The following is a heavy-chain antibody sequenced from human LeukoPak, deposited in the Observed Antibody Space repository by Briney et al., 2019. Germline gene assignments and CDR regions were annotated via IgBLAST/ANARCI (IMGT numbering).Heavy chain of an antibody. CDR2: IYYSGST. J-gene: IGHJ3*01. Sequence: PSETLSLTCTVSGGSVSSGSYHWSWIRQPPGKGLEWIGYIYYSGSTNYNPSLKSRVTISVDTSKNQFSLKLSSVTAADTAVDYCARVPGGGTAANWGQGTMVTVSS. CDR1: GGSVSSGSYH. V-gene: IGHV4-61*01. D-gene: IGHD1-7*01. CDR3: ARVPGGGTAAN.